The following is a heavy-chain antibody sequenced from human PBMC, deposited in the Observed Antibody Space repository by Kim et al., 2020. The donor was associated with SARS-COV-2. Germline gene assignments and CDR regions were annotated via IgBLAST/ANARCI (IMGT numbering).Heavy chain of an antibody. J-gene: IGHJ4*02. V-gene: IGHV3-33*06. Sequence: GGSLRLSCAASGFTFSSYGMHWVRQAPGKGLEWVAVIWYDGSNKYYADSVKGRFTISRDNSKNTLYLQMNSLRAEDTAVYYCAKFGPWSGPVVAAIKDYWGQGTLVTVSS. CDR1: GFTFSSYG. D-gene: IGHD2-15*01. CDR3: AKFGPWSGPVVAAIKDY. CDR2: IWYDGSNK.